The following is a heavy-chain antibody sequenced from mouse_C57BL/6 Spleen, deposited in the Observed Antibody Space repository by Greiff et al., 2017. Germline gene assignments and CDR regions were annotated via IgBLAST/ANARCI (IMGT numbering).Heavy chain of an antibody. J-gene: IGHJ2*01. D-gene: IGHD2-4*01. V-gene: IGHV1-61*01. CDR2: IYPSDSET. Sequence: VQLQQPGAELVRPGSSVKLSCKASGYTFTSYWMDWVKQRPGQGLEWIGNIYPSDSETHYNQKFKDKATLTVDKSSSTAYMQLSSLTSEDSAVYYCAREDDYGYYFDYWGQGTTLTVSS. CDR3: AREDDYGYYFDY. CDR1: GYTFTSYW.